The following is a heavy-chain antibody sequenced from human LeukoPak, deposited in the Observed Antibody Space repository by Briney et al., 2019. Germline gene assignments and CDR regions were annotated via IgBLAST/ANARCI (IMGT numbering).Heavy chain of an antibody. V-gene: IGHV4-59*01. CDR3: ARGGGLWFGEANNWFDP. J-gene: IGHJ5*02. CDR2: MYHSGST. CDR1: GDSINNYY. D-gene: IGHD3-10*01. Sequence: PSETLSLTCNVSGDSINNYYWSWIRQSPGKGLEWIGCMYHSGSTNYNPSLRSRVTISGDTSKNQFSLRLTSATAADTAVYYCARGGGLWFGEANNWFDPWGQGTLVTVSS.